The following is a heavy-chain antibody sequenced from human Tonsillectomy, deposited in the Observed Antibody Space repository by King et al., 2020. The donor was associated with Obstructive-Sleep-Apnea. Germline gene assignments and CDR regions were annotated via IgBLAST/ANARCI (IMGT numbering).Heavy chain of an antibody. CDR2: ISYDGSNK. CDR1: GFTFSSYA. CDR3: ARDFTMIMFGGVIVD. Sequence: QVQLVESGGGVVQPGRSLRLSCAASGFTFSSYAMHWVRQAPGKGLEGVAVISYDGSNKYYTDSVKGRFSISRDNSKNTLYLQMNSLRPEDTAMYYCARDFTMIMFGGVIVDWGQGTLVTVSS. V-gene: IGHV3-30*04. D-gene: IGHD3-16*02. J-gene: IGHJ4*02.